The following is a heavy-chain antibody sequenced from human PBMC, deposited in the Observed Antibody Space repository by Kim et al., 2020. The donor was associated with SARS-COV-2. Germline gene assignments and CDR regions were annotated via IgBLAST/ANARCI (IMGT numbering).Heavy chain of an antibody. Sequence: GGSLRLSCAASGFTFSSYEMNWVRQAPGKGLEWVSYISSSGSTIYYADSVKGRFTISRDNAKNSLYLQMNSLRAEDTAVYYCARDGKAPGRYYYYMDVWGKGTTVTVSS. CDR1: GFTFSSYE. J-gene: IGHJ6*03. CDR2: ISSSGSTI. V-gene: IGHV3-48*03. CDR3: ARDGKAPGRYYYYMDV. D-gene: IGHD1-26*01.